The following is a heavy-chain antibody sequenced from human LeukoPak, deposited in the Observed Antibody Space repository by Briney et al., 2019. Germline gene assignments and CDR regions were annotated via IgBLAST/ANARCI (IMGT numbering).Heavy chain of an antibody. J-gene: IGHJ4*02. D-gene: IGHD1-1*01. CDR2: VSYSGSP. CDR1: DDSTSRSNSY. Sequence: SETLSLTCTVSDDSTSRSNSYWAWIRQPPGEGLEWIGTVSYSGSPYYNPSLRTRATLSVDTSKSHLSLNLNSVTAADTAVYYCARREGGTMFEYWGQGILVTVSS. CDR3: ARREGGTMFEY. V-gene: IGHV4-39*01.